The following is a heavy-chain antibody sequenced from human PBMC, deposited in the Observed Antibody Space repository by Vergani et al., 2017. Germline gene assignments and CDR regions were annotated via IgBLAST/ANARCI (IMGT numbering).Heavy chain of an antibody. CDR2: INPNSGGT. V-gene: IGHV1-2*02. CDR1: GYTFTGYY. Sequence: VQSGDEVKKPGASVKVSCKTSGYTFTGYYMHWVRQAPGQGLEWMGWINPNSGGTNYAQKFQGRVTMTRDTSISTAYMELSRLRSDDTAVYYCARMPYVRXGYSSGWPYNWFDPWGQGTLVTVSS. CDR3: ARMPYVRXGYSSGWPYNWFDP. D-gene: IGHD6-19*01. J-gene: IGHJ5*02.